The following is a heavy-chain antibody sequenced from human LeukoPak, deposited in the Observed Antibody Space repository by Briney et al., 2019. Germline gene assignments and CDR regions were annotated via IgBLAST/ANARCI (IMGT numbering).Heavy chain of an antibody. Sequence: GGSLRLSCAASGFTFSNYAMSWVRQSPGKGLEWVSTISGSGFTTYYADSVKGRFTISRDNSKNTLYLQMNSLRAEDTAVYYCAKTTRAVVPAANFDYWGQGTLVTVSS. D-gene: IGHD2-2*01. V-gene: IGHV3-23*01. J-gene: IGHJ4*02. CDR2: ISGSGFTT. CDR3: AKTTRAVVPAANFDY. CDR1: GFTFSNYA.